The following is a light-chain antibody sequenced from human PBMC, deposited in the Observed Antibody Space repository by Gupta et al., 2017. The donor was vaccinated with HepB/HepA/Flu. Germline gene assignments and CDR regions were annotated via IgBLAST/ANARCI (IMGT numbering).Light chain of an antibody. CDR1: SSNIGSNT. Sequence: QSVLTQPPSASGTPGQRVTLSCSGCSSNIGSNTVNWYQQLPGTAPHHLIHCNNQRPSGVPDRFSGAKSGTSASLAISGLQSEDEADYYCAGWDDSLNGPGVFGGGTKLTVL. J-gene: IGLJ3*02. CDR3: AGWDDSLNGPGV. CDR2: CNN. V-gene: IGLV1-44*01.